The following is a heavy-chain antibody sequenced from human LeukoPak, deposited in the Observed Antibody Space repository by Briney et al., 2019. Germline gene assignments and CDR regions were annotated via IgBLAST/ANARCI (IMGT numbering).Heavy chain of an antibody. CDR2: ISRGGCST. D-gene: IGHD4-23*01. CDR3: AKDFSIGGNEGPFDY. Sequence: GGSLRLSCAASGFTFTTYAVSWVRQAPGKGLEWVSGISRGGCSTFYAESVRGRFTISRDKSKSMLYLQMDSLRVEDTAVYYCAKDFSIGGNEGPFDYWGQGTLVTVSS. J-gene: IGHJ4*02. CDR1: GFTFTTYA. V-gene: IGHV3-23*01.